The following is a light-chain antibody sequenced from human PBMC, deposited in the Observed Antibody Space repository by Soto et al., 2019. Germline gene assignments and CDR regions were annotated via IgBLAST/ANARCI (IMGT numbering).Light chain of an antibody. J-gene: IGLJ3*02. CDR3: SSYTSSTTLV. Sequence: QSALTQPASVSGSTGQSITISCTGTSSDVGGSNYVSWYQQHPGTAPKLMIYDVSNRPSGVSNRFSGSKSGNTASLTISGLQAEDEADYYCSSYTSSTTLVFGGGTKLTVL. CDR1: SSDVGGSNY. CDR2: DVS. V-gene: IGLV2-14*01.